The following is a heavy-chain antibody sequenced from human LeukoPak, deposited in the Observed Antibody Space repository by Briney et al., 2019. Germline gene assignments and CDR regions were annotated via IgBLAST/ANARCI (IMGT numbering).Heavy chain of an antibody. CDR2: IQFDKSQI. D-gene: IGHD3/OR15-3a*01. J-gene: IGHJ3*01. CDR1: GFTFSDYY. Sequence: GGSLRLSYAASGFTFSDYYMNWIRQAPGKGLEWVTFIQFDKSQIYYADSVKGRFTVSRDNAKNMVYLLMDSLKTEDTAKYFCTREGSGLVIHAFDVWGQGTMVTVSS. V-gene: IGHV3-30*03. CDR3: TREGSGLVIHAFDV.